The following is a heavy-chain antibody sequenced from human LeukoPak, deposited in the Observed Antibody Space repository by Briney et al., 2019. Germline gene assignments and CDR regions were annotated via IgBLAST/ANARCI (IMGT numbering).Heavy chain of an antibody. J-gene: IGHJ4*02. CDR3: ARDGRDYYDSSGYYYYFDY. Sequence: GGSLRLTCAASGFTFSSYSMNWVRQAPGKGLEWVSSISSSSSYIYYADSVKGRFTISRDNAKNSLYLQMNSLRAEDTAVYYCARDGRDYYDSSGYYYYFDYWGQGTLVTVSS. CDR2: ISSSSSYI. D-gene: IGHD3-22*01. CDR1: GFTFSSYS. V-gene: IGHV3-21*01.